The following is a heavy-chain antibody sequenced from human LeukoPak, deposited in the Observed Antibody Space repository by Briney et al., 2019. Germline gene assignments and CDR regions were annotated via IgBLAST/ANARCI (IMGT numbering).Heavy chain of an antibody. V-gene: IGHV4-34*01. CDR1: GGSFSGYY. J-gene: IGHJ6*03. CDR3: ARGRRYYDVFLGPQPYYYYMDV. Sequence: SETLSLTCAVYGGSFSGYYWSWIRQPPGKGLEWIGEIHYRGSTNYDPSLKSRVTMSGDPSKNQISLKLNSVTAADTAVYYCARGRRYYDVFLGPQPYYYYMDVWGKGTAVTVSS. D-gene: IGHD3-9*01. CDR2: IHYRGST.